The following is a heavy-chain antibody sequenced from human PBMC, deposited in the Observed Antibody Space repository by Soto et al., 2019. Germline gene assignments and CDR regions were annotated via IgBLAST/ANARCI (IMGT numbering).Heavy chain of an antibody. D-gene: IGHD2-15*01. Sequence: LGESLKISCKASGYKFTTFWLNWVRQTPGKGLEWLGRIDPTDSFTNYSPPFEGHVTIPVARSISTAYLQWNSLQASDTAIYYCARPASGGSRDAFDVWGQGTTVTVSS. V-gene: IGHV5-10-1*01. J-gene: IGHJ3*01. CDR1: GYKFTTFW. CDR2: IDPTDSFT. CDR3: ARPASGGSRDAFDV.